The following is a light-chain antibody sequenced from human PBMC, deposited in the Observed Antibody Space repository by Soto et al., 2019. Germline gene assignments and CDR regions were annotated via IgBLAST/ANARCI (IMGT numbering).Light chain of an antibody. J-gene: IGLJ2*01. CDR3: QSYDNNVRVV. Sequence: QSVLTQPPSVSGAPGQRVTISCTGSGSNIGTGYDVNWYQQLPGTAPKLLIYDSTNRPSGVPDRFSASKSGTSASLAITGLQAEDEADYYCQSYDNNVRVVFGGGTKVTVL. CDR1: GSNIGTGYD. CDR2: DST. V-gene: IGLV1-40*01.